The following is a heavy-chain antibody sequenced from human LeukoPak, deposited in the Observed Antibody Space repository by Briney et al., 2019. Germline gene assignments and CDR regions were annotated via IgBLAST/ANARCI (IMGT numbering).Heavy chain of an antibody. CDR1: GGSFSGYY. D-gene: IGHD3-3*01. CDR3: ARENRSPATFGVGERAGFDP. Sequence: PSETLSLTCAVYGGSFSGYYWSWIRQPPGKGLEWIGEINHSGSTNYNPSLKSRVTISVDTSKNQFSLKLSSVTAADTAVYYCARENRSPATFGVGERAGFDPWGQGTLVTVSS. V-gene: IGHV4-34*01. CDR2: INHSGST. J-gene: IGHJ5*02.